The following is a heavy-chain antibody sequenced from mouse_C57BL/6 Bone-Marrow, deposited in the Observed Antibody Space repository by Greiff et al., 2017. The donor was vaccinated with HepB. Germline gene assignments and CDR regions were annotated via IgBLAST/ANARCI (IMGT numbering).Heavy chain of an antibody. CDR1: GYTFTSYW. D-gene: IGHD1-1*01. Sequence: QVQLQQSGAELVKPGASVKLSCKASGYTFTSYWMHWVKQRPGQGLEWIGMIHPNSGSTNYNEKFKSKATLTVDKSSSTAYMQLSSLTSEDSAVYYCARRGDYYCSSLFAYWGQGTLVTVSA. CDR3: ARRGDYYCSSLFAY. CDR2: IHPNSGST. V-gene: IGHV1-64*01. J-gene: IGHJ3*01.